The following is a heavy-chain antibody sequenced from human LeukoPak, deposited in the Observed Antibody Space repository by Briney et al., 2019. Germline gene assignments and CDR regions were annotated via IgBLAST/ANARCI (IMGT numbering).Heavy chain of an antibody. CDR3: ARGPASSGGLPPGALDI. Sequence: PSQTLSLTCTVSGGSISSGSYYWSWIRQPAGKGLEWIGRIYGSGTTNYNPSLKSRVTMSVDTSENHFSLKLRSVTAADTAVYYCARGPASSGGLPPGALDIWGRGTKVTVSS. V-gene: IGHV4-61*02. CDR1: GGSISSGSYY. D-gene: IGHD6-25*01. CDR2: IYGSGTT. J-gene: IGHJ3*02.